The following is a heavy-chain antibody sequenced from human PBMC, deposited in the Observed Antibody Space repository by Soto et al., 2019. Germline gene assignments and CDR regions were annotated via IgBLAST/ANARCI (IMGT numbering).Heavy chain of an antibody. CDR2: IRYSGGTT. CDR3: AKDINYGSGSYIAFDI. CDR1: GFTFRNYA. J-gene: IGHJ3*02. V-gene: IGHV3-23*01. Sequence: EVQLLESGGGLVQPGGSLRLSCAASGFTFRNYAMTWVRQAPGKGLEWVSGIRYSGGTTYSADSVKGRFTISRDNSENTLYLQLNSLRAEDTAVYYCAKDINYGSGSYIAFDIWGQGTMVTVSS. D-gene: IGHD3-10*01.